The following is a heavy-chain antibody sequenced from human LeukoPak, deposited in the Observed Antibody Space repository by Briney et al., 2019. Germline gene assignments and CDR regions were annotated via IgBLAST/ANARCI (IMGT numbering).Heavy chain of an antibody. Sequence: SETLSLTCAVYGGSFSCYYWSWIRQPPGKGLEWIGEINHSGSTNYNPSLKSRVTISVDTSKNQFSLKLSSVTAADTAVYYCARSARHFDYWGQGTLVTVSS. CDR1: GGSFSCYY. CDR2: INHSGST. D-gene: IGHD6-6*01. V-gene: IGHV4-34*01. J-gene: IGHJ4*02. CDR3: ARSARHFDY.